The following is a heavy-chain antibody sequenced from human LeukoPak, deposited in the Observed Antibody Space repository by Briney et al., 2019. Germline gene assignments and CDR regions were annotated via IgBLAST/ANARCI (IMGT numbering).Heavy chain of an antibody. D-gene: IGHD3-10*01. CDR1: GFTFSSYW. V-gene: IGHV3-7*01. J-gene: IGHJ6*03. CDR2: IKQDGGEK. CDR3: TREKEMVRGGNYYYMDV. Sequence: GGSLRLSCAASGFTFSSYWMSWVRKAPGKGLEWVANIKQDGGEKYYVDSVKGRFTISRDNAKNSLYVQMNSLRAEDTAVYYCTREKEMVRGGNYYYMDVWGKGTTVTVSS.